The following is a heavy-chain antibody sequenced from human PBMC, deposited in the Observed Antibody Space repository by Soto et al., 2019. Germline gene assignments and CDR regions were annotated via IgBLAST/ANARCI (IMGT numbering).Heavy chain of an antibody. Sequence: PGGSLRLSCAASGFTFSDHYMDWVRQAPGKGLEWVGRSRNKANSYTTEYAASVKGRFTISRDNSKNTLYLQMNSLRPEDTAVYYCVKVSTFYDILTGYYSTNFFDPWGQGTLVTVSS. CDR3: VKVSTFYDILTGYYSTNFFDP. J-gene: IGHJ5*02. CDR1: GFTFSDHY. D-gene: IGHD3-9*01. V-gene: IGHV3-72*01. CDR2: SRNKANSYTT.